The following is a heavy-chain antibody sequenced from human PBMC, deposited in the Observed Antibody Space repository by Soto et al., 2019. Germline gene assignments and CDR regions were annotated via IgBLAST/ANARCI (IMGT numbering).Heavy chain of an antibody. CDR1: GFTFSSYW. CDR3: ARVYYYDSSGYPAEYFQH. J-gene: IGHJ1*01. D-gene: IGHD3-22*01. V-gene: IGHV3-7*03. Sequence: GGSLRLSCAASGFTFSSYWMSWVRQAPGKGLEWVANIKQDGSEKYYVDSVKGRFTISRDNAKNSLYLQMNSLRAEDTAVYYCARVYYYDSSGYPAEYFQHWGQGTLVTVSS. CDR2: IKQDGSEK.